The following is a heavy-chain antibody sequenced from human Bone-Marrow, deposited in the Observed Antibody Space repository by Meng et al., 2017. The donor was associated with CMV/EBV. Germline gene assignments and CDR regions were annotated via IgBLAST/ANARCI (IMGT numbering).Heavy chain of an antibody. D-gene: IGHD2-2*02. J-gene: IGHJ4*02. V-gene: IGHV3-7*01. CDR2: IEPDGTEK. Sequence: GESLKISCAASGFKFNTFWMTWVRQAPGRGLEWVANIEPDGTEKYYVDSVKGRFTISRDNAKNSLYLQLNSLSAEDTAVYYCTNSPTAIGGDYWGQGTLVTVSS. CDR3: TNSPTAIGGDY. CDR1: GFKFNTFW.